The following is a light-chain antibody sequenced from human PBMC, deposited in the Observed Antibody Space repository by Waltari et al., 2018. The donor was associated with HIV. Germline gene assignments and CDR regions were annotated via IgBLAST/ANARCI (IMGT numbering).Light chain of an antibody. CDR2: DVS. CDR3: GSYSGSKNFAV. J-gene: IGLJ3*02. CDR1: SSDVGGYNY. V-gene: IGLV2-8*01. Sequence: QSALTQPPSASGSPGQSVTISCTGTSSDVGGYNYVSWYQQPPGKAPKLMIVDVSKRPSGVPERFSGSKAGNTASLTVSGLQAEDEADYYCGSYSGSKNFAVFGGGTKLTVL.